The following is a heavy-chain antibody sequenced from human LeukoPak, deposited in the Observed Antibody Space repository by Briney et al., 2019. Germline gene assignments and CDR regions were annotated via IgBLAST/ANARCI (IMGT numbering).Heavy chain of an antibody. Sequence: PSETLSLTCAVYGGSFSGYYWSWIRQPPGKGLEWIGEINHSGSTNYNPSLKSRVTISVDTSKNQFSLKLSSVTAADTAVYYCARDKVYQDNYYYGMDVWGQGTTVTVSS. V-gene: IGHV4-34*01. CDR3: ARDKVYQDNYYYGMDV. CDR2: INHSGST. D-gene: IGHD2-2*01. CDR1: GGSFSGYY. J-gene: IGHJ6*02.